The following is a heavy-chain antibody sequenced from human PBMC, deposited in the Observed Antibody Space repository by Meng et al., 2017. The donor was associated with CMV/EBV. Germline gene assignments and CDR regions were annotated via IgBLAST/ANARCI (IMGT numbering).Heavy chain of an antibody. J-gene: IGHJ4*02. Sequence: HGRLVQPGAEVKSPGASVKVSCQTSGYRFSDHYMHWVRQAPGQGLEWMGWIYPNSGGTHYAQKFQDRVTMTRDTSISTVYMELSRLTSDDTAVYYCVRDHNWGPDYWGQGTLVTVSS. CDR3: VRDHNWGPDY. D-gene: IGHD1-1*01. CDR2: IYPNSGGT. CDR1: GYRFSDHY. V-gene: IGHV1-2*02.